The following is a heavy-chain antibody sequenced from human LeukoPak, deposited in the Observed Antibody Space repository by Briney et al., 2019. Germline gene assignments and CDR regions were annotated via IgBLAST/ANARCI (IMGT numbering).Heavy chain of an antibody. CDR2: MNPNSGNT. CDR1: GYTFTSHE. J-gene: IGHJ5*02. D-gene: IGHD6-6*01. V-gene: IGHV1-8*01. Sequence: GASVKVSCKASGYTFTSHEINWVRQATGQGLEWVGWMNPNSGNTGYAQKFQGRVTMTRNTSISTAYMELSSLRSEDTAVYYCARARERSIAARGTYWFDPWGQGTLVTVSS. CDR3: ARARERSIAARGTYWFDP.